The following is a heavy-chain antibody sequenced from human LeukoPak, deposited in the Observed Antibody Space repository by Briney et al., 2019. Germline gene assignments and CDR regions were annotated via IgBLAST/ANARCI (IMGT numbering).Heavy chain of an antibody. V-gene: IGHV3-15*07. CDR1: GFSFSDAW. D-gene: IGHD2-15*01. CDR3: TTRSPARYWSDGACYSSADY. Sequence: KDGGSLRLSCAASGFSFSDAWMNWVRQAPGKGLEWVGHIRSKADGGTPDYIAPVKGRFTISRDDSKDKLYLQMNSLNTEDTAMYYCTTRSPARYWSDGACYSSADYWGQGTLVTVSS. J-gene: IGHJ4*02. CDR2: IRSKADGGTP.